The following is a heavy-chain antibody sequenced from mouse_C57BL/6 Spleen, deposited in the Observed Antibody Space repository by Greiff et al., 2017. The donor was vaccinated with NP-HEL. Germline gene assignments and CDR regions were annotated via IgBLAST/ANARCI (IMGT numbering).Heavy chain of an antibody. CDR1: GYTFTSYW. J-gene: IGHJ1*03. D-gene: IGHD1-1*01. CDR2: IYPSDSET. CDR3: ARSNYGSGYFDV. V-gene: IGHV1-61*01. Sequence: VQLQQPGAELVRPGSSVKLSCKASGYTFTSYWMDWVKQRPGQGLEWIGNIYPSDSETHYNQKFKDKATLTVDKSSSTAYMQLSSLTSEDSAVYYCARSNYGSGYFDVWGTGTTVTVSS.